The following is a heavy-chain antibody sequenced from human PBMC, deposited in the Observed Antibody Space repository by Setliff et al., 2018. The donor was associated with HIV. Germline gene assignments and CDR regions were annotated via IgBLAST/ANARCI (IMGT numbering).Heavy chain of an antibody. V-gene: IGHV4-59*01. Sequence: SETLSLTCTVSSDSIRFYYWTWNRQPPGKGLEWIGNVYYTGSTNYNPSLKSRITISIDTSKKQFSLKLTSVAAADTAVYYCARVGFGELFGAFDIWGQGIMVTVSS. CDR3: ARVGFGELFGAFDI. CDR2: VYYTGST. CDR1: SDSIRFYY. J-gene: IGHJ3*02. D-gene: IGHD3-10*01.